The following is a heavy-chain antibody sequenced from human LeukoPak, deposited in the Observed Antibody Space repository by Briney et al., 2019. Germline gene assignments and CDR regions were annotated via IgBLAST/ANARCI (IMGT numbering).Heavy chain of an antibody. CDR1: GFTFSNYA. D-gene: IGHD6-19*01. CDR3: ASSLRSSGWSNYFDH. CDR2: ISSSSSYT. J-gene: IGHJ4*02. V-gene: IGHV3-11*06. Sequence: GGSLRLSCAASGFTFSNYAMSWIRQAPGKGLEWVSYISSSSSYTNYADSLKGRFTISRDNAKNSLYLQMNSLRAEDTAVYYCASSLRSSGWSNYFDHWGQGTLVTVSS.